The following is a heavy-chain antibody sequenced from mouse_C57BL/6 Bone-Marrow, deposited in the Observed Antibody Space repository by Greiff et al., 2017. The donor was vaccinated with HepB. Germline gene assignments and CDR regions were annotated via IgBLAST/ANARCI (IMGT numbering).Heavy chain of an antibody. CDR3: TKYDSYYYAMDY. D-gene: IGHD2-4*01. CDR1: GFTFSSYA. CDR2: ISSGGDYI. V-gene: IGHV5-9-1*02. J-gene: IGHJ4*01. Sequence: EVKLMESGEGLVKPGGSLKLSCAASGFTFSSYAMSWVRQTPEKRLEWVAYISSGGDYIYYADTVKGRFTISRDNARNTLYLQMSSLKSEDTAMYYCTKYDSYYYAMDYWGQGTSVTVSS.